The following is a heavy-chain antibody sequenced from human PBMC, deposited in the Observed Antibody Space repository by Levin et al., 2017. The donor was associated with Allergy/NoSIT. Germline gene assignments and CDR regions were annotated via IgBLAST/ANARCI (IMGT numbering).Heavy chain of an antibody. Sequence: GGSLRLSCKGSGYSFTSYWIGWVRQMPGKGLEWMGIIYPGDSDTRYSPSFQGQVTISADKSISTAYLQWSSLKASDTAMYYCARQSGYGSGSYWSFDYWGQGTLVTVSS. CDR3: ARQSGYGSGSYWSFDY. V-gene: IGHV5-51*01. D-gene: IGHD3-10*01. CDR1: GYSFTSYW. CDR2: IYPGDSDT. J-gene: IGHJ4*02.